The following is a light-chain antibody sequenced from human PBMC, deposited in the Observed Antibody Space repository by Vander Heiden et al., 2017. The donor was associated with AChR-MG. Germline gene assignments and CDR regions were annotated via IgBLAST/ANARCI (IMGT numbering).Light chain of an antibody. CDR2: GAS. CDR1: QGVSSN. Sequence: EIVMTQSPATLSVSPGERATLSCRASQGVSSNLAWYQQKPGQAPRLLVYGASTRATAFPARFSGSGSGTEFTLTISSLQSEDFAVYHCQQYNNWPRTFGPGTKVEIK. J-gene: IGKJ1*01. CDR3: QQYNNWPRT. V-gene: IGKV3-15*01.